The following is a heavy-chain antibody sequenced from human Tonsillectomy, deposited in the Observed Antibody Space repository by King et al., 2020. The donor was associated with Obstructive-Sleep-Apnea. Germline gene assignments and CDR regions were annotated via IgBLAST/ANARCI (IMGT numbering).Heavy chain of an antibody. CDR3: ARGKDTVFGFSPRN. CDR2: ISSDGSDE. Sequence: VQLVESGGGVVQPGTSLRLSCTGSGFTFSTHPLHWVRQAPGKGPEWLAAISSDGSDEYYADSVKGRFTISRDNSKNTLSLQMNSLRAEDTAVYFCARGKDTVFGFSPRNWGQGTLVTVSS. D-gene: IGHD5-18*01. J-gene: IGHJ4*02. V-gene: IGHV3-30*04. CDR1: GFTFSTHP.